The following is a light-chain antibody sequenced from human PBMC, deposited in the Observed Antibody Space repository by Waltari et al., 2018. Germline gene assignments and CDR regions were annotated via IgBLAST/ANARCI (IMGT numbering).Light chain of an antibody. V-gene: IGLV2-14*03. CDR3: TSFTYRTTLV. CDR1: NRDVGGYIQ. Sequence: QSALTQPASVSGSPGQSITLSCTGTNRDVGGYIQVSWYQYLPGKAPKLLIYDVTKRPSGVSDRFSGSRSGATASLTISGLQAEDEADYYCTSFTYRTTLVFGGGTKLAVL. J-gene: IGLJ2*01. CDR2: DVT.